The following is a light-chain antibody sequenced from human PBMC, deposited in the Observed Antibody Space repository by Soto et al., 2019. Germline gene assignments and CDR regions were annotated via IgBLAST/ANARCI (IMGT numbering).Light chain of an antibody. Sequence: QSVLTQPPSVSAAPGQKVTVSCSGSSSNIGNNYVSWYQQFPGTAPKLLIYDNNKRPSGIPDRFSGSKSGTSATLGITGLQTGDEADYYCGTWDSSLSAGRVFGTGTKLTVL. V-gene: IGLV1-51*01. CDR3: GTWDSSLSAGRV. CDR1: SSNIGNNY. CDR2: DNN. J-gene: IGLJ1*01.